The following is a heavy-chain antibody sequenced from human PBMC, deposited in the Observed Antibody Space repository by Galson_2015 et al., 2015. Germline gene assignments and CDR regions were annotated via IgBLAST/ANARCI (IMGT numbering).Heavy chain of an antibody. CDR2: VTPGSGAT. CDR1: GYTFSNYH. J-gene: IGHJ4*02. V-gene: IGHV1-46*01. Sequence: SVKVSCKASGYTFSNYHIHWVRQAPGQGLEWMGIVTPGSGATSYAEKFQGRVIMTEDMSTTTAFLELSSLRSDDTALYYCARETSATCSGDHWGQGTQATVSP. CDR3: ARETSATCSGDH. D-gene: IGHD4/OR15-4a*01.